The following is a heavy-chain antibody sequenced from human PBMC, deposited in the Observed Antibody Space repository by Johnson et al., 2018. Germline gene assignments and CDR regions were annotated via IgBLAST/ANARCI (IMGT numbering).Heavy chain of an antibody. Sequence: EVQLVESGGGLVQPGGSLRLSCAASGFTFSNFAMSWVRQTPGKGLEFVSAITATGIGTYYVDSVKGRFTIYRDNSKNTLYLQMNSLRAEDTAMYYCTKGHDWSGGSCYADYFQHWGQGTLVTVSS. V-gene: IGHV3-23*04. CDR1: GFTFSNFA. J-gene: IGHJ1*01. CDR2: ITATGIGT. CDR3: TKGHDWSGGSCYADYFQH. D-gene: IGHD2-15*01.